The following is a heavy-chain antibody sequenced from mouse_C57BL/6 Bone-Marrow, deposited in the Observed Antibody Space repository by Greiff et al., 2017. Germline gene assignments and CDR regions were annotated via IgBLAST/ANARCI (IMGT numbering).Heavy chain of an antibody. CDR3: ARHSSGFEAD. V-gene: IGHV5-6*02. CDR2: ISSGGSYT. J-gene: IGHJ3*01. CDR1: GFTFSSYG. Sequence: DVMLVESGGDLVKPGGSLKLSCAASGFTFSSYGMSWVRQTPDKRLEWVATISSGGSYTYYPDSVKGRFTISRDNAKNTLYLQMSSLKSEDTAMYYCARHSSGFEADWGQGTLVTVSA. D-gene: IGHD3-2*02.